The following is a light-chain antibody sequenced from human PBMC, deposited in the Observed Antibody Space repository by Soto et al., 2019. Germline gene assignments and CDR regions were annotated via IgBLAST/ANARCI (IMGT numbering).Light chain of an antibody. CDR2: VAS. CDR1: LNINNN. Sequence: EIVGTQSPATLSVSPGERVTLSCRAGLNINNNLSWYQQKPGQAPRLLFYVASARATVIPAKFSGSGSGTEFTLNIISLQSEEFAVYYCQQHDDWRYTFGHQTQLQIK. V-gene: IGKV3-15*01. J-gene: IGKJ2*01. CDR3: QQHDDWRYT.